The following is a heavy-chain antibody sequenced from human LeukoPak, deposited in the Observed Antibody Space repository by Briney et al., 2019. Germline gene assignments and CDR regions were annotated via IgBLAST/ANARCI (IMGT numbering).Heavy chain of an antibody. J-gene: IGHJ3*02. CDR2: IYYSGST. Sequence: SETLSLTCTVSGGSISGYYWSWIRQPPGKGLEWIGYIYYSGSTNYNPSLKSRVTISVDTSKNQFSLKLSSVTAADTAVYYCARGERWLQWRAFDIWGQGTMVTVSS. CDR1: GGSISGYY. D-gene: IGHD5-24*01. CDR3: ARGERWLQWRAFDI. V-gene: IGHV4-59*01.